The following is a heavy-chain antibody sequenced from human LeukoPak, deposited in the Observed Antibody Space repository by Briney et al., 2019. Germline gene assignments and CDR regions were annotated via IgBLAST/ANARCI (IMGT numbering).Heavy chain of an antibody. CDR3: AKLVAYGDTFDY. Sequence: GSLRLSCAASGFTFSSYGIHWVRQASGKGLEWVAVISYDGSNKYYADSVKGRFTISRDNSKNTLYQQMNSLRAEDTAVYYCAKLVAYGDTFDYWGQGTLVTVSS. J-gene: IGHJ4*02. V-gene: IGHV3-30*18. D-gene: IGHD4-17*01. CDR2: ISYDGSNK. CDR1: GFTFSSYG.